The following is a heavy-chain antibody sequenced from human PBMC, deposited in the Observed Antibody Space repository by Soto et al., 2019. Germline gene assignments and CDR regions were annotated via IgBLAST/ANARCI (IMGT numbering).Heavy chain of an antibody. CDR2: ISAYNGNT. J-gene: IGHJ5*01. CDR1: GYTFTSYG. V-gene: IGHV1-18*03. D-gene: IGHD3-3*01. Sequence: ASVKVSCKASGYTFTSYGISWVRQAPVQGLVLIVWISAYNGNTNYAQKLQGRVTMTTDTSTSTAYMELWSLRSDDMAVYYCARYDFWTQTHNWFDSWGQGTLVTVSS. CDR3: ARYDFWTQTHNWFDS.